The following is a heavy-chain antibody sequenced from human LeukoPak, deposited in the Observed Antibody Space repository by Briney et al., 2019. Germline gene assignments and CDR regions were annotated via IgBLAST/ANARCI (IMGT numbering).Heavy chain of an antibody. J-gene: IGHJ4*02. D-gene: IGHD1-26*01. V-gene: IGHV3-23*01. Sequence: GFSLTLSCAASVCTFNSYSMSLVLHAPGHGLESVATRGSSVNRHYADSLKGRFTISRDSSKDTVHLQLSSLSCDGTALCCFSKRGGSPSPSYFDYWGQGPVVIVSS. CDR1: VCTFNSYS. CDR2: RGSSVNR. CDR3: SKRGGSPSPSYFDY.